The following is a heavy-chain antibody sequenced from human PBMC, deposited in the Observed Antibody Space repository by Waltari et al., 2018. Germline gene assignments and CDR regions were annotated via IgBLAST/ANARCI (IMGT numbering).Heavy chain of an antibody. Sequence: QVHLVQSGAEVNNPGASVKVSCEASGYTFTRYGISWVRQAPGQGLEWMGWITTYNGNTNYAQKFQGRVTMTIDTSTSTAYMELRSLRYDDTAVYYCARDASNWPPFDSWGQGTLVTVSS. D-gene: IGHD6-13*01. CDR3: ARDASNWPPFDS. V-gene: IGHV1-18*01. CDR2: ITTYNGNT. J-gene: IGHJ4*02. CDR1: GYTFTRYG.